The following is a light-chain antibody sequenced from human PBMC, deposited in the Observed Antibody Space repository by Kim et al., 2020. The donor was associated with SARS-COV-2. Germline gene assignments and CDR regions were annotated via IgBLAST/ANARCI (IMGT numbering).Light chain of an antibody. CDR3: AAWDDSLNGPV. CDR1: SSNIGSHT. V-gene: IGLV1-44*01. CDR2: SNN. J-gene: IGLJ2*01. Sequence: QSVLTQPPSASGTPGQRVTISCSGSSSNIGSHTVNWYQQLPGTAPKFVIYSNNQRPSGVPDRFPGSKSGTSASLAITGLQSDDEADYYCAAWDDSLNGPVFGGGTQLTV.